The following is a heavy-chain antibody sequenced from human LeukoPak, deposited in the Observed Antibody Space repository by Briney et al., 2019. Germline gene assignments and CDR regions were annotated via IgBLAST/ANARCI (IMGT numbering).Heavy chain of an antibody. CDR3: ARIRKGGYCSGGSCYYFDY. D-gene: IGHD2-15*01. Sequence: GGSLRLSCAASGFTFSSYAMSCVRGAPGKGVACVSAISGSGGITYYTHSVEVRVTTSRDNSKNTLYLQMNSLRAEGTAVYYCARIRKGGYCSGGSCYYFDYWGQGTLVTVPS. V-gene: IGHV3-23*01. CDR2: ISGSGGIT. J-gene: IGHJ4*02. CDR1: GFTFSSYA.